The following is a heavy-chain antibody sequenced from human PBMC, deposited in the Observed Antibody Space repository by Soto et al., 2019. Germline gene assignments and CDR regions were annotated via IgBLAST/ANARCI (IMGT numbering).Heavy chain of an antibody. Sequence: SDPLSLTYTVSGGYISSSSYYWGWIRQPPGKGLEWIGSIYYSGSTYYNPSLKSRVTISVDTSKNQFSLKLSSVTAADTAVYYCARQYDFWTSSDYWGQGTLVTVSS. V-gene: IGHV4-39*01. D-gene: IGHD3-3*01. J-gene: IGHJ4*02. CDR2: IYYSGST. CDR1: GGYISSSSYY. CDR3: ARQYDFWTSSDY.